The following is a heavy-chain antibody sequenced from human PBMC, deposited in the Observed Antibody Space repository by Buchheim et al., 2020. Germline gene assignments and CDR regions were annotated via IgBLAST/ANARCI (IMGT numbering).Heavy chain of an antibody. CDR1: GGSISSGDFY. CDR3: ARANGGYEFDH. Sequence: QVQLQESGPGLVKPSQTLSLTCTVSGGSISSGDFYWSWIRQPPGKGLEWIGYISYSGSIYYNPSLQIRVTISVYTSTNQFSLKVSSVTAADTAVYYCARANGGYEFDHWGQGTL. J-gene: IGHJ4*02. V-gene: IGHV4-30-4*01. D-gene: IGHD5-12*01. CDR2: ISYSGSI.